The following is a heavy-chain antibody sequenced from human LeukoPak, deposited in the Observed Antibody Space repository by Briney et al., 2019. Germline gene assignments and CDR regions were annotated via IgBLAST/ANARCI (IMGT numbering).Heavy chain of an antibody. CDR3: ARAYPWSGIAAAG. Sequence: ASVKVSCKASGYTFTSYAMHWVRQAPGQRLEWMGWINAGNGNTKYSQKFQGRVTMTRDTSISTAYMELSRLRSDDTAVYYCARAYPWSGIAAAGWGQGTLVTVSS. CDR1: GYTFTSYA. CDR2: INAGNGNT. J-gene: IGHJ4*02. V-gene: IGHV1-3*01. D-gene: IGHD6-13*01.